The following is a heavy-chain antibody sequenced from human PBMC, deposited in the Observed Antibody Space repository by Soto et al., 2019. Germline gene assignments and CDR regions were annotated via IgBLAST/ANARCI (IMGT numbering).Heavy chain of an antibody. CDR3: ARVGPYYDASTMYV. D-gene: IGHD3-3*01. J-gene: IGHJ6*02. Sequence: EVQLVESGGGLVQPGGSLRLSCAASGIPVSSNYMTWVRQAPGKGLEWVSVLHSGGDTYYANSVKGRFTISRHDSTNTLCRQISSLTPEQTAVYYWARVGPYYDASTMYVWGQGTTVTVSS. CDR2: LHSGGDT. CDR1: GIPVSSNY. V-gene: IGHV3-53*04.